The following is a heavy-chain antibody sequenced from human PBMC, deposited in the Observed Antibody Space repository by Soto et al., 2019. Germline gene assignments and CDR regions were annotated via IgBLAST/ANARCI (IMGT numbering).Heavy chain of an antibody. CDR2: INPSGGST. Sequence: QVQLVQSGAEVKKPGASVKVSCKASGYTFTSYYMHWVRQAPGQGLEWMGTINPSGGSTSYAQKFQGRVTMTRDTSTSTVYMELSSLRSEDTAVYHCARVGDPPSGIVLGAWFDPWGQGTLVTVSS. V-gene: IGHV1-46*01. J-gene: IGHJ5*02. CDR1: GYTFTSYY. CDR3: ARVGDPPSGIVLGAWFDP. D-gene: IGHD2-8*01.